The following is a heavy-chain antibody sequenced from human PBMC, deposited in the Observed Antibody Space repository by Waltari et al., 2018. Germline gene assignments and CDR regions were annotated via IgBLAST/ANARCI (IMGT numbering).Heavy chain of an antibody. J-gene: IGHJ5*02. CDR1: GGTFSSYT. CDR3: ARDQGGYSSSSDWFDP. Sequence: QVQLVQSGAEVKKPGSSVKVSCKASGGTFSSYTISWVRQAPGQGLEWMGRIIPIFGTANYAQKFQGRVTITADESTSTAYMELSSLRSEDTAVYYCARDQGGYSSSSDWFDPWGQGTLVTVSS. D-gene: IGHD6-6*01. CDR2: IIPIFGTA. V-gene: IGHV1-69*08.